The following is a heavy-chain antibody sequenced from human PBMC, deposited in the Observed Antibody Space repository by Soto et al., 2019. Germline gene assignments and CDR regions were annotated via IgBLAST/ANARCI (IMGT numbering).Heavy chain of an antibody. V-gene: IGHV3-53*01. Sequence: EVQLVESGGGLIQPGGSLRLSCAASGFSFSSYYMSWVRQAPGQGLEWVSLIYTGGSTYYADSVKDRLTISRDNSKNTRYLQMHSLRAEEKAVYYCVREFYGMDVWGQEPTVTVSS. CDR3: VREFYGMDV. CDR1: GFSFSSYY. CDR2: IYTGGST. J-gene: IGHJ6*02.